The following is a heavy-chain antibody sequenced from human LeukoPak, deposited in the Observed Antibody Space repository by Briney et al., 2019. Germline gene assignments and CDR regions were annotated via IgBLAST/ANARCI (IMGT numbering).Heavy chain of an antibody. CDR2: INTNGGST. CDR3: AREGSYGESDY. CDR1: GFTFSAYD. Sequence: GGSLRLSCLASGFTFSAYDMHWVRQAPGKGLEYVSAINTNGGSTYYANSVKGRFTISRDNSRSTLYLQMGSLRTEDMAVCYCAREGSYGESDYWGQGTVVTVSS. J-gene: IGHJ4*02. D-gene: IGHD3-16*01. V-gene: IGHV3-64*01.